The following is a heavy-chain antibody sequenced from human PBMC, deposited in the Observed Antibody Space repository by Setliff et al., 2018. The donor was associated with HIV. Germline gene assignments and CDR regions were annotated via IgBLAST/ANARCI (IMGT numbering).Heavy chain of an antibody. Sequence: PSETLSLTCAVSGRPLNSRNWWSWVRQPPGKGLEWIGEVFHSGSANSNASLRSRVMISVDTSRNQFSLKLSAVTAADTAVYYCARDHVFGSRTGFDPWGPGILVTVSS. CDR3: ARDHVFGSRTGFDP. CDR1: GRPLNSRNW. D-gene: IGHD3-10*01. CDR2: VFHSGSA. V-gene: IGHV4-4*02. J-gene: IGHJ5*02.